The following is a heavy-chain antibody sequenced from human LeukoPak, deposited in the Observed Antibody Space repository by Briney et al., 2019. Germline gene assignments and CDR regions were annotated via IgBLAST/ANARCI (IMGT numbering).Heavy chain of an antibody. J-gene: IGHJ6*04. CDR1: GGSFSGYY. Sequence: SSETLSLTCAVHGGSFSGYYWSWIRQPPGKGLEWIGEINHSGSTNYNPSLKSRVTISVDTSKNQFSLKLSSVTAADTAVYYCARFVPYYGSGSYMNHDRDVWGKGTTVTVSS. D-gene: IGHD3-10*01. CDR3: ARFVPYYGSGSYMNHDRDV. V-gene: IGHV4-34*01. CDR2: INHSGST.